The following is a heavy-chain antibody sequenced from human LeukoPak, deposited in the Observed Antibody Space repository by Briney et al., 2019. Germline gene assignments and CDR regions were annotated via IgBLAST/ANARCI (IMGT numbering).Heavy chain of an antibody. Sequence: ASVKVSCKASGYTFTSHHMHWVRQAPGQGLEWMGWINPNSGGTNYAQKFQGRVTMTRDTSISTAYMELSRLRSDDTAVYYCARAVDGIRFLEWLLGNWFDPWGQGTLVTVSS. D-gene: IGHD3-3*01. CDR1: GYTFTSHH. V-gene: IGHV1-2*02. CDR2: INPNSGGT. CDR3: ARAVDGIRFLEWLLGNWFDP. J-gene: IGHJ5*02.